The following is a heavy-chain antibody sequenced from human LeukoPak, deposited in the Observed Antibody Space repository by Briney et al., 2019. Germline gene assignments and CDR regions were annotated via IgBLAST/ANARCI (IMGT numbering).Heavy chain of an antibody. D-gene: IGHD5-18*01. CDR1: GDSFSSNSAA. CDR3: ARAAIGYSYGLDFWFDP. CDR2: TYYRSKWYN. Sequence: SQTLSLTCAISGDSFSSNSAAWNWIRQSPSRGLEWLGRTYYRSKWYNDYAVSVKSRITINPDTSKNQFSLQLNSVTPEDTAVYYCARAAIGYSYGLDFWFDPWGQGTLVTVSS. J-gene: IGHJ5*02. V-gene: IGHV6-1*01.